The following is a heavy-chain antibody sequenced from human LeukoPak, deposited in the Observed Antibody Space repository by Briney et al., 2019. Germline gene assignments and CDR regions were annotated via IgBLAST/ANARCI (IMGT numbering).Heavy chain of an antibody. J-gene: IGHJ4*02. Sequence: GGSLRLSCAASGFTFSSYWMQWVRQAPGKGLVWVSRVNGDGRSTRYADSVKGRFTLSRDNAKNTLFLQMNSLRAEDTAVYYCARVEGAGSATYYWGQRTLVTVSS. CDR1: GFTFSSYW. CDR3: ARVEGAGSATYY. V-gene: IGHV3-74*01. D-gene: IGHD3-10*01. CDR2: VNGDGRST.